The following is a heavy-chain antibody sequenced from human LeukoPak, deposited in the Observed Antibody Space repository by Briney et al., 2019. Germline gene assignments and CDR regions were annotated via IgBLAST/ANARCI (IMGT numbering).Heavy chain of an antibody. J-gene: IGHJ3*02. D-gene: IGHD1-1*01. Sequence: KPSETLSLTCTVSGGSISSGDYYWSWIRQPAGKGLEWIGRIYTSGSTNYNPSLKSRVTISVDTSKNQFSLKLSSVTAADTAVYYCARDRFHWNDPGLSAFDIWGQGTMVTVSS. CDR1: GGSISSGDYY. CDR3: ARDRFHWNDPGLSAFDI. V-gene: IGHV4-61*02. CDR2: IYTSGST.